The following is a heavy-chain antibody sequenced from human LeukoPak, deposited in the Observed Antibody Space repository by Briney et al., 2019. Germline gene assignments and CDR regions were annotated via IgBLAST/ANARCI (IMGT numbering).Heavy chain of an antibody. V-gene: IGHV3-21*01. CDR2: ISSSSSYI. D-gene: IGHD3-10*01. CDR1: GISLSRYW. J-gene: IGHJ4*02. Sequence: GGSLRLSCAASGISLSRYWMSWVRQAPGKGLEWVSSISSSSSYIYYADSVKGRFTISRDNAKNSLYLQMNSLRAEDTAVYYCARHVTSGSGSYGSSDYWGQGTLVTVSS. CDR3: ARHVTSGSGSYGSSDY.